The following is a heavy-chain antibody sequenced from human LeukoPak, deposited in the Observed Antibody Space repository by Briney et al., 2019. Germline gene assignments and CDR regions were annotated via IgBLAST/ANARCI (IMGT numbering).Heavy chain of an antibody. V-gene: IGHV1-2*02. CDR3: APIVAAHWGPYGMDV. CDR1: GYTFTGYY. Sequence: GASVKVSCKASGYTFTGYYMHWVRQAPGQGLEWMGWINPNSGGTNYAQKFQGRVTMTRDTSISTAYMELSRLRSDDTAVYYCAPIVAAHWGPYGMDVWGQGTTATVSS. J-gene: IGHJ6*02. CDR2: INPNSGGT. D-gene: IGHD6-13*01.